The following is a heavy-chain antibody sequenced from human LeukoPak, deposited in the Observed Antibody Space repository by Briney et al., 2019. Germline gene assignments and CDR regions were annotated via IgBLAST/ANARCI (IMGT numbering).Heavy chain of an antibody. D-gene: IGHD2-21*02. Sequence: ASVKVSCKASGYTFSGYYMHWVRQAPGQGLEWVGWINPNSGGTNYAQKFQGRVTMTRDTSISTAYMELSRLLSGDTTVYYCARGKTMVYCGGDCYRFDNWGQGTLVTVSS. CDR1: GYTFSGYY. V-gene: IGHV1-2*02. CDR2: INPNSGGT. J-gene: IGHJ4*02. CDR3: ARGKTMVYCGGDCYRFDN.